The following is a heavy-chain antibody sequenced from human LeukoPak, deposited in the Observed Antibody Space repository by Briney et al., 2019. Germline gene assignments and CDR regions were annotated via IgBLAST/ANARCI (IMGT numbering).Heavy chain of an antibody. CDR2: INANSGDT. Sequence: ASVRVSCKASEYTFTDYYIHWVRQAPGQGLEWMGWINANSGDTNYAQSFQGRVTMTRDTSISTAYMELSRLRSDDTAAYYCARGPTMTTDYGGQGTLVTVSS. CDR1: EYTFTDYY. V-gene: IGHV1-2*02. CDR3: ARGPTMTTDY. J-gene: IGHJ4*02. D-gene: IGHD1-1*01.